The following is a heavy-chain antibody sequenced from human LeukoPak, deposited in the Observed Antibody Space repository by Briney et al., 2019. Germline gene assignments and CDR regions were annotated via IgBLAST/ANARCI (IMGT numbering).Heavy chain of an antibody. D-gene: IGHD2-2*01. J-gene: IGHJ4*02. CDR2: ISGSGGST. Sequence: GGSMRLSCAASGFTFSSYAMSWVRQAPGKGLEWVSAISGSGGSTYYADSVKGRFTISRDNSKNTLYLQMNSLRAEDTAVYYCATAEDIVVVPAASDFDYWGQGTLVTVSS. V-gene: IGHV3-23*01. CDR1: GFTFSSYA. CDR3: ATAEDIVVVPAASDFDY.